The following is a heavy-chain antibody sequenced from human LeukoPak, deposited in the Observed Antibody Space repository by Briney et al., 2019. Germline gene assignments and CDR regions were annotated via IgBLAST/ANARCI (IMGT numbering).Heavy chain of an antibody. V-gene: IGHV3-20*04. D-gene: IGHD6-13*01. CDR1: GFTFDDYG. CDR3: ARDDSSSWWGYFDY. J-gene: IGHJ4*02. CDR2: INWNGGST. Sequence: GGSLRLSCAASGFTFDDYGMSWVRQAPGKGLEWVSGINWNGGSTGYADSVKCRFTISRDNAKNSLYLQMNSLRAEDTALYYCARDDSSSWWGYFDYWGQGTLVTVSS.